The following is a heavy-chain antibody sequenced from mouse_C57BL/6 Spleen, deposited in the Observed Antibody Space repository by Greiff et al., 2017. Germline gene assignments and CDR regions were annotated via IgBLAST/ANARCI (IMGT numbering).Heavy chain of an antibody. Sequence: EVKLVESGGGLVKPGGSLKLSCAASGFTFSDYGMHWVRQAPEKGLEWVAYISSGSSTIYYADTVKGRFTISRDNAKNTLFLQMTSLRSEDTAMYYCARYYGNYVYAMGYWGQGTSVTVAS. V-gene: IGHV5-17*01. J-gene: IGHJ4*01. CDR3: ARYYGNYVYAMGY. CDR1: GFTFSDYG. D-gene: IGHD2-1*01. CDR2: ISSGSSTI.